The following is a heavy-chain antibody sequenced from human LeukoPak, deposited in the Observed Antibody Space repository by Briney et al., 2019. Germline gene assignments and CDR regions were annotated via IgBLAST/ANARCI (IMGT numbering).Heavy chain of an antibody. D-gene: IGHD2-21*01. CDR2: IYSSGST. CDR3: ARDYSARIDY. CDR1: GGSISSGSYY. Sequence: PSQTLSLSCTVSGGSISSGSYYWSWIRQPAGKGLEWIGRIYSSGSTNYNPSLKSRVTISVDTSKNQFSLKLSSVTAADTAVYYCARDYSARIDYWGQGTLVTVSS. V-gene: IGHV4-61*02. J-gene: IGHJ4*02.